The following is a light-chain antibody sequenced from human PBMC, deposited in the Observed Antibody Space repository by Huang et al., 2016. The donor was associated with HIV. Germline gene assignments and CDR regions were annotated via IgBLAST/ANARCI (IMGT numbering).Light chain of an antibody. V-gene: IGKV3-20*01. CDR1: QIISSAF. Sequence: EALLTQSPDTLSLSPGERVTLSCRASQIISSAFVAWYQQKPGQAPRLLIYGASNRATGIPNRFSCSESGTDFTLIISRLEPEDFAVYYCQQYGYSPLFTFGPGTKVDIK. CDR3: QQYGYSPLFT. CDR2: GAS. J-gene: IGKJ3*01.